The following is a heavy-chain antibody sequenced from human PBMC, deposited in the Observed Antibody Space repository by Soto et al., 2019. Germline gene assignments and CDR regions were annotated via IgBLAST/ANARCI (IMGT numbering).Heavy chain of an antibody. CDR2: ISGSGGST. CDR1: GFTFSSYA. V-gene: IGHV3-23*01. J-gene: IGHJ4*02. D-gene: IGHD6-13*01. Sequence: LRLSCAASGFTFSSYAMSWVRQAPGKGLEWVSAISGSGGSTYYADSVKGRFTISRDNSKNTLYLQMNSLRAEDTAVYYRAKDKSAKQLVIRYLYFDYWGQGTLVTVSS. CDR3: AKDKSAKQLVIRYLYFDY.